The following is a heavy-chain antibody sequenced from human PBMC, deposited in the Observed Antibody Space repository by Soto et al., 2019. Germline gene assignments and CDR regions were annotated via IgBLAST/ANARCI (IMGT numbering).Heavy chain of an antibody. Sequence: SETLSLTCTVSGGSISSYYWSWIRQPPGKGLEWIGYIYYSGSTNYNPSLKSRVTISVDTSKNQFSLKLSSVTAADTAVYYCARQGRRLRANYYGSGSYWFDPWGQGTLVTVSS. CDR2: IYYSGST. D-gene: IGHD3-10*01. CDR3: ARQGRRLRANYYGSGSYWFDP. V-gene: IGHV4-59*08. CDR1: GGSISSYY. J-gene: IGHJ5*02.